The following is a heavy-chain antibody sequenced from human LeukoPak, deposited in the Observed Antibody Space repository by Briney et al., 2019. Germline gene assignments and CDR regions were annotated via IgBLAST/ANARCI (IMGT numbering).Heavy chain of an antibody. Sequence: GGSLRLSCTSSGFAFDDYGMGWVRQAPGKGLEWVSGINWNGDSTNYADSVKGRFTISRDNAKNSLYLQMNSLRAEDTALYYCAKDSSGYYALFDYWGQGTLVTVSS. CDR2: INWNGDST. V-gene: IGHV3-20*04. CDR3: AKDSSGYYALFDY. CDR1: GFAFDDYG. D-gene: IGHD3-22*01. J-gene: IGHJ4*02.